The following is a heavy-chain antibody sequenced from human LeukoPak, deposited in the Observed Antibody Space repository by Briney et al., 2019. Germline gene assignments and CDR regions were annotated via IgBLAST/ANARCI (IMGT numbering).Heavy chain of an antibody. CDR3: ARDSQRPFGPLFDY. CDR1: GGSISSSNW. D-gene: IGHD3-16*01. Sequence: PSETLSLTCAVSGGSISSSNWWSWIRQPPGKGREWIGSIYYSGSTYYNPSLKSRVTISVDTSKNQFSLKLSSVTAADTAVYYCARDSQRPFGPLFDYWGQGTLVTVSS. V-gene: IGHV4-4*02. CDR2: IYYSGST. J-gene: IGHJ4*02.